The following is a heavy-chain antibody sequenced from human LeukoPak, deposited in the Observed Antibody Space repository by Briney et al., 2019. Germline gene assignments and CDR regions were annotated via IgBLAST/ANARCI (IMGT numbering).Heavy chain of an antibody. CDR1: GYTFTSYG. V-gene: IGHV1-18*01. J-gene: IGHJ4*02. CDR3: AREGGSSYPIDY. Sequence: ASVKVSCKASGYTFTSYGISWVRQAPGQGLEWMGWISAYNGNTNYAQKLQGRVTMTRDASTSTVYMELSSLRSEDTAVYYCAREGGSSYPIDYWGQGTLVTVSS. D-gene: IGHD1-26*01. CDR2: ISAYNGNT.